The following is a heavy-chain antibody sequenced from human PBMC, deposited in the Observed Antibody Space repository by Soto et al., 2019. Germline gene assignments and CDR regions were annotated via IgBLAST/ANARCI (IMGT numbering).Heavy chain of an antibody. D-gene: IGHD2-15*01. CDR1: SDSVSSSNW. V-gene: IGHV4-4*02. Sequence: QVQLQESGPGLVKPSGTLSLNCAVSSDSVSSSNWWSWVRQPPGKGLEWIGEVFPTGSTNYNPSIMSRVTISVDRSKNPFSLNPSSVTAPDTAIYYCASRPTAELPSKWFVPWGQGTLVTVSS. CDR3: ASRPTAELPSKWFVP. CDR2: VFPTGST. J-gene: IGHJ5*02.